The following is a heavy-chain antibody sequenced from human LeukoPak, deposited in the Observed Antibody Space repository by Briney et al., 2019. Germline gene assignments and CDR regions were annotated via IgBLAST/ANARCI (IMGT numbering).Heavy chain of an antibody. J-gene: IGHJ6*02. Sequence: SETLSLTCTVSGGSISSGDYYWSWIRQPPGKGLEWNGYIYYSGSTYYNPSLKSRVTISVDTSKNQFSLKLSSVTAADTAVYYCARKIVVVTATPGYYDGMDVWGQGTTVTVSS. D-gene: IGHD2-21*02. V-gene: IGHV4-30-4*01. CDR3: ARKIVVVTATPGYYDGMDV. CDR2: IYYSGST. CDR1: GGSISSGDYY.